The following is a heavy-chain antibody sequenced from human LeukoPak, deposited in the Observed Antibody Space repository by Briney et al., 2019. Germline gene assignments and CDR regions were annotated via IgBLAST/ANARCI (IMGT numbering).Heavy chain of an antibody. V-gene: IGHV4-4*07. J-gene: IGHJ3*02. CDR1: GGSISSYY. CDR2: IYTSGST. CDR3: ARVGYYDSSGYYYFLGDAFDI. D-gene: IGHD3-22*01. Sequence: SETLSLTCTVSGGSISSYYWSWIRQPAGKGLEWIGRIYTSGSTNYNPSLKSRVTMSVDTSKNQFSPKLSSVTAADTAVYYCARVGYYDSSGYYYFLGDAFDIWGQGTMVTVPS.